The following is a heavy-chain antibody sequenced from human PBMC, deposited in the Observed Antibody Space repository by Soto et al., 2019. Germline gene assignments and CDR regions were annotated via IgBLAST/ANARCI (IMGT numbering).Heavy chain of an antibody. D-gene: IGHD3-10*01. CDR2: IIPILGIA. J-gene: IGHJ6*02. CDR3: ARTKTTYGSGVVYYYGMDV. V-gene: IGHV1-69*02. Sequence: QVQLVQSGAEVKKPGSSVKVSCKASGGTFSSYTISWVRQAPGQGLEWMGRIIPILGIANYAQKFQGRVTITADKSTSTAYMELSSLRSEDTAVYYCARTKTTYGSGVVYYYGMDVWGQGTTVTVSS. CDR1: GGTFSSYT.